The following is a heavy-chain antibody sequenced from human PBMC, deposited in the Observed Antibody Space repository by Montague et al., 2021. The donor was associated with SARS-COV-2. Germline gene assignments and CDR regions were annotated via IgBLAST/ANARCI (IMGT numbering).Heavy chain of an antibody. Sequence: SETLSLTCSVSGDSLTYFYWSWLRQTPGKGLEWIGYIFYSGSTKYNSFLQSRVTFSVDTSRNQFSLNLDSVTAADTGVYYCARGATRSFDHWGQGVLVTVSS. J-gene: IGHJ4*02. CDR1: GDSLTYFY. D-gene: IGHD1-1*01. CDR2: IFYSGST. CDR3: ARGATRSFDH. V-gene: IGHV4-59*01.